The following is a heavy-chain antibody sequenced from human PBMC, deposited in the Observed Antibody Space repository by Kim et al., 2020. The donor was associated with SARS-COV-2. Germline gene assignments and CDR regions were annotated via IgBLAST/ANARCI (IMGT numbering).Heavy chain of an antibody. CDR2: INGAGSGT. CDR1: GFSFSSYW. J-gene: IGHJ1*01. V-gene: IGHV3-74*01. CDR3: ATIPTGYSTVWYFYH. D-gene: IGHD6-19*01. Sequence: GGSLRLSCAGSGFSFSSYWMHWVRQTPGKGLVWVSRINGAGSGTNYADSVKGRFTISRDNAKNTVYLQMNSLRAEDTAVYYCATIPTGYSTVWYFYHWGQGTLVTVSS.